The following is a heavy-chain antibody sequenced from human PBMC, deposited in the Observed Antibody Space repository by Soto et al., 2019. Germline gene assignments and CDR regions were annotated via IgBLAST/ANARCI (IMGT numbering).Heavy chain of an antibody. CDR2: ITSSTSYI. Sequence: PGGSLRLSCAASGFTFSSYTMNWVRQAPGKGLEWVSSITSSTSYIYYADSVKGRFTISRDNAKNSLYLQMNSLRAEDTAVYYCARDGWVDYWGQGTLVTVSS. CDR1: GFTFSSYT. V-gene: IGHV3-21*01. D-gene: IGHD1-26*01. J-gene: IGHJ4*02. CDR3: ARDGWVDY.